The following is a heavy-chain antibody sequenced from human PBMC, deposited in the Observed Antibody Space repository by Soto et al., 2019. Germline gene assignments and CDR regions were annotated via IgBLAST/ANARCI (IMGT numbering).Heavy chain of an antibody. CDR2: ISGRGGST. Sequence: HPGSSLTVSCSASGFTFIKCAMSWVRQAPGKGLEWVSTISGRGGSTYYADSVKGRLTISRDNSKNTLLLQMNSLRAEDTAVYYCAKRFYREEDGYNFFDSWGQGTLVTVSS. D-gene: IGHD5-12*01. V-gene: IGHV3-23*01. CDR3: AKRFYREEDGYNFFDS. J-gene: IGHJ4*02. CDR1: GFTFIKCA.